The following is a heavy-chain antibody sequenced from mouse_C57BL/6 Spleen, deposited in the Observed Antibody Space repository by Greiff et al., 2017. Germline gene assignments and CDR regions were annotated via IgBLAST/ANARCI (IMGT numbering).Heavy chain of an antibody. D-gene: IGHD2-4*01. Sequence: EVKLKESGAELVRPGASVKLSCTASGFNIKDDYMHWVKQRPEQGLEWIGWIDPENGDTEYASKFQGKATITADTSSNTAYLQLSSLTSEDTAVYYCTTEQGLRRGYFDVWGTGTTVTVSS. V-gene: IGHV14-4*01. CDR1: GFNIKDDY. CDR3: TTEQGLRRGYFDV. J-gene: IGHJ1*03. CDR2: IDPENGDT.